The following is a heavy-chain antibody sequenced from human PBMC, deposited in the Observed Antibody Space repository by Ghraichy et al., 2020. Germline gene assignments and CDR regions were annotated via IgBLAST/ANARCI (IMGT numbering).Heavy chain of an antibody. V-gene: IGHV4-59*01. CDR3: ACSGIPYYFDY. CDR2: IYYSGST. J-gene: IGHJ4*02. D-gene: IGHD2-15*01. Sequence: SETLSLTCTVSGGSISSYYWSWIRQPPGKGLEWIGYIYYSGSTNYNPSLKSRVTISVDTSKNQFSLKLSSVTAADTAVYYCACSGIPYYFDYWGQGTLVTVSS. CDR1: GGSISSYY.